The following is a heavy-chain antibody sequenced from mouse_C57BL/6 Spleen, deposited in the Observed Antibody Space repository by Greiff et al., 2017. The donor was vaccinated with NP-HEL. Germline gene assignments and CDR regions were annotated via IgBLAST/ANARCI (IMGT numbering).Heavy chain of an antibody. J-gene: IGHJ2*01. D-gene: IGHD1-1*01. CDR2: IDPESGGT. Sequence: EVQLQESGAELVRPGASVKLSCTASGFNIKDDYMHWVKQRPEQGLEWIGWIDPESGGTDYASKFQGKATITADTSSNTAYMQLSSLTSEDTAVYYGTRSYGSSYHFDYWGQGTTLTVSS. V-gene: IGHV14-4*01. CDR3: TRSYGSSYHFDY. CDR1: GFNIKDDY.